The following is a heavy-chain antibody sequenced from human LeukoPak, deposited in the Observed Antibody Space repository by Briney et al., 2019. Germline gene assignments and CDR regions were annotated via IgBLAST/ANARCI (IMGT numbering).Heavy chain of an antibody. V-gene: IGHV1-46*01. CDR3: ARDRVGAISYFDY. D-gene: IGHD1-26*01. J-gene: IGHJ4*02. Sequence: ASLKDGCKASGYTFTGYYMHWVRQAPGQWLQWMGIINPSGGSTSYAQKFQGRVTMTRDMSTSTVYMELSSLSSEDTAVYYCARDRVGAISYFDYWGQGTLVTVSS. CDR1: GYTFTGYY. CDR2: INPSGGST.